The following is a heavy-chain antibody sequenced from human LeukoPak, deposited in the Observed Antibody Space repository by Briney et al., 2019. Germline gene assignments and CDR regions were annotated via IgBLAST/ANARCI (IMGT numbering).Heavy chain of an antibody. D-gene: IGHD3-22*01. CDR2: IYHSGST. CDR3: ASPNYYDSSGFGY. J-gene: IGHJ4*02. CDR1: GGSISSGDYY. Sequence: SQTLSLTCTVSGGSISSGDYYWSWIRQPPGKGLEWIGSIYHSGSTYYNPSLKSRVTISVDTSKNQFSLKLSSVTAADTAVYYCASPNYYDSSGFGYWGQGTLVTVSS. V-gene: IGHV4-39*07.